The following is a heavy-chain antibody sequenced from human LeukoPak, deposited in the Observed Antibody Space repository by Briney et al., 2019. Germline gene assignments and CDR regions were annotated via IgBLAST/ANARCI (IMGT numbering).Heavy chain of an antibody. D-gene: IGHD5-12*01. V-gene: IGHV3-48*01. Sequence: QPGGSLRLSCAASGFSFNFHSMNWVRQAPGKGLEWISYMTVSGVTMYAETVYGRSTNSRDKDKKSVYLQMINLRVEDTAVYFCTRDGGYSGFNFDYWGQGVLVTVSS. CDR2: MTVSGVTM. CDR1: GFSFNFHS. J-gene: IGHJ4*02. CDR3: TRDGGYSGFNFDY.